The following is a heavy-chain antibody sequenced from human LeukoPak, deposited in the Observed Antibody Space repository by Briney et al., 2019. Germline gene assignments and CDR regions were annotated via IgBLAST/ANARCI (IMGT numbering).Heavy chain of an antibody. CDR2: IYHSGST. V-gene: IGHV4-38-2*01. CDR1: GYSISSGYY. D-gene: IGHD4-11*01. J-gene: IGHJ2*01. CDR3: ARQGTTVSPNFDL. Sequence: SETLFLTCAVSGYSISSGYYWGWIRQPPGKGLEWIGSIYHSGSTYYNPSLKSRVTISVDTSKNQFSLKLSSVTAADTAVYYCARQGTTVSPNFDLWGRGTLVTVTS.